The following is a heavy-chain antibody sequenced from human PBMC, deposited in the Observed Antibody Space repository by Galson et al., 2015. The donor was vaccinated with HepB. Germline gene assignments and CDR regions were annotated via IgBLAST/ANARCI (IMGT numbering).Heavy chain of an antibody. CDR2: TYYRSKWYN. CDR3: ARRSGQKPYSFDY. CDR1: GDSVSSNSAA. J-gene: IGHJ4*02. Sequence: CAISGDSVSSNSAAWNWIRQSPSRGLEWLGRTYYRSKWYNEYAVSVKSRITINPDTSKNQFSLQLNSVTPEDTAVYYCARRSGQKPYSFDYWDQGTLVTVSS. D-gene: IGHD3-10*01. V-gene: IGHV6-1*01.